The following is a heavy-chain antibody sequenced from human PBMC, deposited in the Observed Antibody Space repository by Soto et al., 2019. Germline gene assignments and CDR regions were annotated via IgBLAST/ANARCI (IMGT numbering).Heavy chain of an antibody. Sequence: QVQLQESGPGLVKPSQTLSLTCTVSGGSISSGGYYWSWIRQHPGKGLEWIGYLYYSGSTYYNPSLKSRVTTSVDTSKNQFSLKLSSVTAADTAVYYCARGFSSTSLYNWFDPWGQGTLVTVSS. V-gene: IGHV4-31*03. CDR3: ARGFSSTSLYNWFDP. CDR1: GGSISSGGYY. CDR2: LYYSGST. J-gene: IGHJ5*02. D-gene: IGHD2-2*01.